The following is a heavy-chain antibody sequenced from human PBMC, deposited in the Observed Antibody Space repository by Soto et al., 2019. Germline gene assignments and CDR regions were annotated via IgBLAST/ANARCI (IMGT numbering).Heavy chain of an antibody. CDR3: TRGGHINTWGYSSWFDP. CDR1: GYTFTDYF. CDR2: INPNSGAT. Sequence: QVQLVQSGADVKKPGASLKVSCKASGYTFTDYFMHWVRQAPGQGLEWMGWINPNSGATNYAQKFQGRVTMTRDTSINTAYIELTRLRSDDTAVFYCTRGGHINTWGYSSWFDPWGQGTLVTVSS. V-gene: IGHV1-2*02. J-gene: IGHJ5*02. D-gene: IGHD3-16*01.